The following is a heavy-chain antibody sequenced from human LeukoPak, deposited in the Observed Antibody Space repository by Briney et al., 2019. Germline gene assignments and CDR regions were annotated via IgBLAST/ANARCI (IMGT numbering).Heavy chain of an antibody. V-gene: IGHV1-18*01. CDR2: ISAYNGNT. D-gene: IGHD3-9*01. CDR3: ARDSPLDILTGYSPYGMDV. Sequence: ASVKVSCKASGYTFISYGISWVRQAPGQGLEWMGWISAYNGNTNYAQKLQGRVTMTTDTSTSTAYMELRSLRSDDTAVYYCARDSPLDILTGYSPYGMDVWGQGTTVTVSS. J-gene: IGHJ6*02. CDR1: GYTFISYG.